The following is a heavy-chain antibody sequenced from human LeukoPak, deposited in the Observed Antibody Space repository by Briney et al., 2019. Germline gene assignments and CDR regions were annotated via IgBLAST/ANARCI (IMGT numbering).Heavy chain of an antibody. CDR2: IKSKTEVGTT. J-gene: IGHJ4*02. CDR3: TTLVIAVAGTSDY. CDR1: GFTFSNAW. D-gene: IGHD6-19*01. Sequence: PGGSLRLSCAASGFTFSNAWMSWVRRARGKGLEGVSRIKSKTEVGTTDYAAPVKGRVTISRDDSKNTLYLQMNSLKPEDTAVYYCTTLVIAVAGTSDYWGQGTLVTVSS. V-gene: IGHV3-15*01.